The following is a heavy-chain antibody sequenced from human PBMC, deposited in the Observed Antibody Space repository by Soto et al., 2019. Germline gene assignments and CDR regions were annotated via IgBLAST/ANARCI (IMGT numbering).Heavy chain of an antibody. D-gene: IGHD3-22*01. V-gene: IGHV1-69*13. CDR3: AIWWYYYDSSGYPKRNYGMDV. J-gene: IGHJ6*02. CDR2: IIPIFGTA. Sequence: ASVKVSCKASGGTFSSYAISWVRQAPGQGLEWMGGIIPIFGTANYAQKFQGRVTITADESTSTAYMELSSLRSEDTAVYYCAIWWYYYDSSGYPKRNYGMDVWGQGTTVTVSS. CDR1: GGTFSSYA.